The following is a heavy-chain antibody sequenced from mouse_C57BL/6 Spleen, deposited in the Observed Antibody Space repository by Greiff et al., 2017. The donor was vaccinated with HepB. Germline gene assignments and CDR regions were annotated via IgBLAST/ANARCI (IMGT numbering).Heavy chain of an antibody. Sequence: VQLQQSGPGLVQPSQSLSITCTVSGFSLTSYGVHWVRQSPGKGLEWLGVIWSGGSTDYNAAFISRLSISKDNSKSQVFFKMNSLQADDTAIYYCASIYYGYEGEYYAMDYWGQGTSVTVSS. D-gene: IGHD2-2*01. J-gene: IGHJ4*01. CDR2: IWSGGST. CDR1: GFSLTSYG. CDR3: ASIYYGYEGEYYAMDY. V-gene: IGHV2-2*01.